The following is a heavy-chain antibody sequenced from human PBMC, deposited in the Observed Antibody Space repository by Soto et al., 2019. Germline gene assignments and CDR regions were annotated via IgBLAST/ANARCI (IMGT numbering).Heavy chain of an antibody. CDR1: IFTFKKAW. V-gene: IGHV3-15*01. Sequence: EEQIVESGGGLVQPGGSLRLSCTASIFTFKKAWMTWVRQAPGKGLEWVGRVKSEASGGAIHYATPVQGRFFISRDDSKNTVYVQMNSLKIEDTAVYYCTKGYSDTSGGYHGDDAFDIWGQGTMVTVSS. CDR3: TKGYSDTSGGYHGDDAFDI. D-gene: IGHD3-22*01. CDR2: VKSEASGGAI. J-gene: IGHJ3*02.